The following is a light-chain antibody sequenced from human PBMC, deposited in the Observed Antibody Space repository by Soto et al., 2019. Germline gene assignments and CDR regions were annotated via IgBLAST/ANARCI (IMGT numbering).Light chain of an antibody. J-gene: IGKJ2*01. CDR1: QSISKW. V-gene: IGKV1-5*01. Sequence: DIQMSQSPSKLSASVGDRVTITCRASQSISKWVAWYQQKPGKAPKLLIYDASILESGVPSRFSGSGSGSEFTLTISSLQPDDFATYYCQQYNNYLYTFGQGTKVDIK. CDR2: DAS. CDR3: QQYNNYLYT.